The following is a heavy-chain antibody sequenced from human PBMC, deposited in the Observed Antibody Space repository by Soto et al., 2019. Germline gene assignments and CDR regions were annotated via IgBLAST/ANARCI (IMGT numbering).Heavy chain of an antibody. V-gene: IGHV3-74*01. CDR2: IIGDGSTT. J-gene: IGHJ5*02. Sequence: EVQLVESGGGLVQPGGSLRLSCAASGFTFSTYWMHWVRQAPGKGLVWVSRIIGDGSTTNYADSVKGRFTISRDNAKNMLYLQVSGLRAEDTAVYYCARGGLRGYWFDPWGQGTLVTVSS. CDR3: ARGGLRGYWFDP. D-gene: IGHD2-15*01. CDR1: GFTFSTYW.